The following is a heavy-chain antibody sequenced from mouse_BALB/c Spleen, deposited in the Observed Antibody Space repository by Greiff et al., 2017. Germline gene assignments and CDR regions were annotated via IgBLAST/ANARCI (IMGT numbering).Heavy chain of an antibody. CDR3: ARDSEDGIDY. J-gene: IGHJ2*01. Sequence: EVKLMESGGGLVQPGGSLRLSCAPSGFTLPAYYMSWVRQPPGKALEWLGVIRHKANGYPTEYSASVKGRFTISRDNSQSIIYIQMNTLRAEDLATYYCARDSEDGIDYWGQGTTLTGSS. D-gene: IGHD2-3*01. CDR2: IRHKANGYPT. V-gene: IGHV7-3*02. CDR1: GFTLPAYY.